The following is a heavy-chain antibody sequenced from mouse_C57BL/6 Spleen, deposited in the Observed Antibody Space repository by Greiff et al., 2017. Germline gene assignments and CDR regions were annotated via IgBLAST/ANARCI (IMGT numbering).Heavy chain of an antibody. CDR3: ARSHYGSGIDY. Sequence: EVMLVESGGGLVQPGGSLSLSCAASGFTFTDYYMSWVRQPPGKALEWLGFIRNKANGYTTEYSASVKGRFTISRENSQSILYLQMNALRAEDSATYYCARSHYGSGIDYWGQGTTLTVSS. J-gene: IGHJ2*01. D-gene: IGHD1-1*01. CDR2: IRNKANGYTT. V-gene: IGHV7-3*01. CDR1: GFTFTDYY.